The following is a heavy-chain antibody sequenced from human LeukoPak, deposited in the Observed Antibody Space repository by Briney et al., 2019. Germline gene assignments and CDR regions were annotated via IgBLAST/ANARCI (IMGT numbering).Heavy chain of an antibody. Sequence: ASVKVSCKASGYTFTGYYMHWVRQAPGQGVEWMGWINPNSGGTNYAQKFQGRVTMTRDTSISTAYMELSRLRSDDTAVYYCAREWGRIVVVPAATRNWFDPWGQGTLVTVSS. D-gene: IGHD2-2*01. CDR3: AREWGRIVVVPAATRNWFDP. CDR1: GYTFTGYY. V-gene: IGHV1-2*02. CDR2: INPNSGGT. J-gene: IGHJ5*02.